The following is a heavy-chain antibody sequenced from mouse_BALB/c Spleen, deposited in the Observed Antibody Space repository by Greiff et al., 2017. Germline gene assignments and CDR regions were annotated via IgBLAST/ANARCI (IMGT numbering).Heavy chain of an antibody. Sequence: VQLQQSGPELVKPGASVKMSCKASGYTFTSYVMHWVKQKPGQGLEWIGYINPYNDGTKYNEKFKGKATLTSDKSSSTAYMELSSLTSEDSAVYYCARSTVVATGECNYWGQGTTLTVSS. J-gene: IGHJ2*01. CDR1: GYTFTSYV. CDR3: ARSTVVATGECNY. D-gene: IGHD1-1*01. CDR2: INPYNDGT. V-gene: IGHV1-14*01.